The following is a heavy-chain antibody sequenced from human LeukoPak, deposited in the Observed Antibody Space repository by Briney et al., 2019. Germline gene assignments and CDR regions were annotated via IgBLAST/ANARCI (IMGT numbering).Heavy chain of an antibody. CDR1: GFSFSNYW. Sequence: PGGSLRLSCAASGFSFSNYWMSWVRQAPGKGLEWVANIKQDGSEKYYVDSVKGRSTISRDNAKNSLYLQMNSLRAEDTAVYHCAKNHGSYYVFDYWGQGTLVTVSS. D-gene: IGHD1-26*01. CDR3: AKNHGSYYVFDY. J-gene: IGHJ4*02. CDR2: IKQDGSEK. V-gene: IGHV3-7*01.